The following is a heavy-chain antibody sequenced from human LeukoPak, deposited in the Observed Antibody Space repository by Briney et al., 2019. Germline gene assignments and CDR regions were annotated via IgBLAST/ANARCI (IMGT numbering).Heavy chain of an antibody. CDR3: ARVRYFDWLQVGAFDI. Sequence: GSLRLSCAASGFTFSSYWMSWVRQAPGKGLEWVANIKQDGSEKYHVDSVKGRFTISRDNAKNSLYLQMNSLRAEDTAVYYCARVRYFDWLQVGAFDIWGQGTMVTVSS. J-gene: IGHJ3*02. CDR2: IKQDGSEK. V-gene: IGHV3-7*01. CDR1: GFTFSSYW. D-gene: IGHD3-9*01.